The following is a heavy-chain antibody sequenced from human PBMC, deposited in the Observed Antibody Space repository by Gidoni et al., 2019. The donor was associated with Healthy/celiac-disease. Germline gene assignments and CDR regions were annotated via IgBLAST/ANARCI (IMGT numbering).Heavy chain of an antibody. J-gene: IGHJ4*02. CDR2: RSYDGSNK. D-gene: IGHD4-4*01. Sequence: QVQLVESGGGVVQPGRSLRLSCAASGFTFSSYAMHWVRQAPGKGLEWVAVRSYDGSNKYYADSVKGRFTISRDNSKNTLYLQMNSLRAEDTAVYYCARVGYSNLYSFGYWGQGTLVTVSS. V-gene: IGHV3-30-3*01. CDR3: ARVGYSNLYSFGY. CDR1: GFTFSSYA.